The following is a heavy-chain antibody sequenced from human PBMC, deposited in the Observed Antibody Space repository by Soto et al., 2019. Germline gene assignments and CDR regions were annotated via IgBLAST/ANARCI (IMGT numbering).Heavy chain of an antibody. CDR3: ARGDYGQYDAYNGFDP. CDR2: VCPGGRT. CDR1: GGSFNNYC. D-gene: IGHD3-10*01. V-gene: IGHV4-34*02. Sequence: QVRLQQWGAGLVRPSETLSLTCAVYGGSFNNYCWSWIRQTPGKGLEWIGEVCPGGRTNYSPTLKREVRIAVEGSKKPFSLRLTSVTGADTAVYYCARGDYGQYDAYNGFDPWGQGNLVIVAS. J-gene: IGHJ5*02.